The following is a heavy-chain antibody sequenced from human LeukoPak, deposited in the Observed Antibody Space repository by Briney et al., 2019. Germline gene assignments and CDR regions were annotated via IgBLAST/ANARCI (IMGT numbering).Heavy chain of an antibody. CDR2: ISSSSSYI. V-gene: IGHV3-21*01. D-gene: IGHD6-19*01. Sequence: GGSLRLSCAASGFTFSDYYMDRVRQAPGKGLEWVSSISSSSSYIYYADSVKGRFTISRDNAKNSLYLQVNSLRAEDTAVYYCASSGWYDGAFDIWGQGTMVTVSS. J-gene: IGHJ3*02. CDR1: GFTFSDYY. CDR3: ASSGWYDGAFDI.